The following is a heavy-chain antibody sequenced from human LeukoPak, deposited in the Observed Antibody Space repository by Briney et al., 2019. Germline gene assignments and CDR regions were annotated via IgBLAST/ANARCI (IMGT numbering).Heavy chain of an antibody. V-gene: IGHV3-30*03. J-gene: IGHJ4*02. CDR2: ISYDGSNK. Sequence: GGSLRLSCAASGFTFSSYSMNWVRQAPGKGLEWVAVISYDGSNKYYADSVKGRFTISRDNSKNTLYLQMNSLRAEDTAVYYCAGDRVRYSSRLFFYYWGQGSLVTVSS. CDR1: GFTFSSYS. D-gene: IGHD6-13*01. CDR3: AGDRVRYSSRLFFYY.